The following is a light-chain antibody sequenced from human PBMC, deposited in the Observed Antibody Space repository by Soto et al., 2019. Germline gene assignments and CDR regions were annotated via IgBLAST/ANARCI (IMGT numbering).Light chain of an antibody. Sequence: QPVLTQPPSASGTPGQRVTISCSGSRSNIGSRTVNWYLQLPGTAPKLLIYSNSQRPSGVPDRFSASKSGTSASLAISGLQSEDEADYYCAAWDDSLSAVVFGGGTKLTVL. J-gene: IGLJ2*01. CDR3: AAWDDSLSAVV. CDR1: RSNIGSRT. V-gene: IGLV1-44*01. CDR2: SNS.